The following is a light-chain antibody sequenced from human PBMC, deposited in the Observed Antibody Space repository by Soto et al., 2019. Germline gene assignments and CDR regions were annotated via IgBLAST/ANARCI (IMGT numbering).Light chain of an antibody. J-gene: IGKJ1*01. V-gene: IGKV2-28*01. CDR2: LGS. CDR3: MQALQTPPT. Sequence: DIVMTQSPLSLPVTPGEPASISCRSSQSLLHSNGYNYLDWYLQKPGQSPQLLIHLGSSRASGVPDRFSGGGSGTDFTLKISRVEAEDVGIYYCMQALQTPPTVGQGTKVDSK. CDR1: QSLLHSNGYNY.